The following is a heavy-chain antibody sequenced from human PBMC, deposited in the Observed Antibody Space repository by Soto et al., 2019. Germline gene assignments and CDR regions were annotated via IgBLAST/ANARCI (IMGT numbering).Heavy chain of an antibody. CDR3: TTIYYYDSSGYYYEGEDAFDI. CDR1: SNAW. Sequence: SNAWMNWVRQAPGKGLEWVGRIKSKTDGGTTDYAAPVKGRFTISRDDSKNTLYLQMNSLKTEDTAVYYCTTIYYYDSSGYYYEGEDAFDIWGQGTMVTVSS. CDR2: IKSKTDGGTT. D-gene: IGHD3-22*01. J-gene: IGHJ3*02. V-gene: IGHV3-15*07.